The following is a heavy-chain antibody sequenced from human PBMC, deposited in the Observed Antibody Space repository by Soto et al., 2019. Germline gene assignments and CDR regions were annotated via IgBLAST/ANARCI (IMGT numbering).Heavy chain of an antibody. Sequence: QVQLVQSGAEVKKPGAAVKVSCKASGYTFTSYGISWVRQAPGQGLEWMGWISAYNGNTNYAQKLQGKVTMTPDTSTSTAYRELRSLRSDDTAVYYCARGAPPTMIVVEGAFDIWGQGKMVTVSS. CDR1: GYTFTSYG. J-gene: IGHJ3*02. D-gene: IGHD3-22*01. V-gene: IGHV1-18*04. CDR2: ISAYNGNT. CDR3: ARGAPPTMIVVEGAFDI.